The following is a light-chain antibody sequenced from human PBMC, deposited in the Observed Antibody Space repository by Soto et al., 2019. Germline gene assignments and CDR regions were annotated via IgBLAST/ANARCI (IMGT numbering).Light chain of an antibody. J-gene: IGLJ1*01. V-gene: IGLV2-14*03. Sequence: QSALTQPASVSGSPGQSVTISCTGASSDVGAYEHVSWYQQHPGRAPRLILYDVNNRPSGVSNHFSGSKSGNTASLVISGLQANEEADYYCSSYSTTNILVFGSGTKFTVL. CDR1: SSDVGAYEH. CDR2: DVN. CDR3: SSYSTTNILV.